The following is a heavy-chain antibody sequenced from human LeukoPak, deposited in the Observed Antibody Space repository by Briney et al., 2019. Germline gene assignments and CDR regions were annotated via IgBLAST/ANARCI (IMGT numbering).Heavy chain of an antibody. CDR2: ISGSGSST. CDR3: AKDYSSYYDILTGEP. V-gene: IGHV3-23*01. D-gene: IGHD3-9*01. Sequence: PGGSLRLSCAASGFTFGSYAMSWVRQAPGKGLEWVSAISGSGSSTYYADSVKGRFTISRDNSKNTLYVQMNSLRAEDTAVYYCAKDYSSYYDILTGEPWGQGTLVTVSS. J-gene: IGHJ5*02. CDR1: GFTFGSYA.